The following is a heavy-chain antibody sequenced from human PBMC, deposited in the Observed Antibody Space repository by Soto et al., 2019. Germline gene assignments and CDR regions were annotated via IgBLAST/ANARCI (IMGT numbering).Heavy chain of an antibody. CDR1: GYTFTSYG. CDR3: ARSDIVVVPAAMWGNWFDP. V-gene: IGHV1-18*01. J-gene: IGHJ5*02. D-gene: IGHD2-2*01. CDR2: ISAYNGNT. Sequence: QVQLVQSGAEVKKPGASVKVSCKASGYTFTSYGISWVRQAPGQGLEWMGWISAYNGNTNYAQKLQGRVNMTTDTSTSTAYMELRSLRSDDTAVYYCARSDIVVVPAAMWGNWFDPWGQGTLVTVSS.